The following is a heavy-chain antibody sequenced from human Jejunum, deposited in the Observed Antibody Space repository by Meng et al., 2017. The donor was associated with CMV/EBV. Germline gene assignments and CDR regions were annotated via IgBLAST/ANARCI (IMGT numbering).Heavy chain of an antibody. CDR3: ARRNLIFGVVTTGWFDP. D-gene: IGHD3-3*01. J-gene: IGHJ5*02. V-gene: IGHV3-7*01. CDR1: FSSYG. CDR2: IKQDGSEK. Sequence: FSSYGMSWVRQAPGKGLEWVANIKQDGSEKYYVDSGKGRFTISRDNAKNSLYLQMNSLRAEDTAVYYCARRNLIFGVVTTGWFDPWGQGTLVTVSS.